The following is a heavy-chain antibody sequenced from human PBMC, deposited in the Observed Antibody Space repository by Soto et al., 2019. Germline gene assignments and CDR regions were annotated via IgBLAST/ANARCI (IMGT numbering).Heavy chain of an antibody. CDR3: ANLYYDFWSGYYNALNYYYYGMDV. J-gene: IGHJ6*02. V-gene: IGHV3-30*18. CDR1: GFTFSSYG. Sequence: GGSLRLSCAASGFTFSSYGMHWVRQAPGKGLEWVAVISYDGSNKYYADSVKGRFTIPRDNSKNTLYLQMNSLRAEDTAVYCCANLYYDFWSGYYNALNYYYYGMDVWGQGTTVTVSS. CDR2: ISYDGSNK. D-gene: IGHD3-3*01.